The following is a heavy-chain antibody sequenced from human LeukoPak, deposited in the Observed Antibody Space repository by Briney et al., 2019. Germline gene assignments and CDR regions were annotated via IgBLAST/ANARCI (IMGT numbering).Heavy chain of an antibody. CDR1: GFTFSSYD. J-gene: IGHJ6*03. D-gene: IGHD6-13*01. CDR2: ISSSSRTI. Sequence: PGGSLRLSCAASGFTFSSYDMNWVRQAPRKGLEWVSYISSSSRTIYYADSVKGRFTISRDNAKNSLYLQMNSLRGEDTAVYYCARGAAAGRYDYYYMDVWGEGTTVTVSS. V-gene: IGHV3-48*04. CDR3: ARGAAAGRYDYYYMDV.